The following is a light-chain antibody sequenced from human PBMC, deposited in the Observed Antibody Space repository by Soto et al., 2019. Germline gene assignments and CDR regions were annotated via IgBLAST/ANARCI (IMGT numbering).Light chain of an antibody. V-gene: IGLV2-14*01. CDR1: SSDVGGYKY. J-gene: IGLJ2*01. CDR3: SSYTSTTTLV. Sequence: QSALTQPASVSESPGRSITIYCTGTSSDVGGYKYVSWYQQHPGKAPKLIIYEVSSRPSGVSNRFSGSKSGNTASLTISGLQADDEADYYCSSYTSTTTLVFGRGTKLTVL. CDR2: EVS.